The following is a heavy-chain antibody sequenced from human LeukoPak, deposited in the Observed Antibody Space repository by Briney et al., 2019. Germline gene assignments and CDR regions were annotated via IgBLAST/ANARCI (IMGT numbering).Heavy chain of an antibody. CDR3: ARRGVEWLTLIDY. V-gene: IGHV4-61*01. Sequence: SGTLSLTCTVSGGSVSSGSYYWSWIRQPPGKGLEWIGYIYYSGSTNYNPSLKSRVTISVDTSKNQFSLKLSSVTAADTAVYYCARRGVEWLTLIDYWGQGTLVTVSS. CDR2: IYYSGST. J-gene: IGHJ4*02. D-gene: IGHD3-3*01. CDR1: GGSVSSGSYY.